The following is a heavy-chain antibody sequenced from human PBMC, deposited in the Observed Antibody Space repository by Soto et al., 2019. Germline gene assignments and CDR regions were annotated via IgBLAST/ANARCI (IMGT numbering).Heavy chain of an antibody. CDR1: GGSISSGDYF. V-gene: IGHV4-30-4*01. Sequence: TSETLSLTCTVSGGSISSGDYFRGWIRQPPGKGLEWIGYIYYSGSTYYNPSLKSRVTISVDTSKNQFSLKLSSVTAADTAVYYCARAFVAFCPSDYWGQGTLVTVSS. J-gene: IGHJ4*02. CDR3: ARAFVAFCPSDY. CDR2: IYYSGST. D-gene: IGHD2-15*01.